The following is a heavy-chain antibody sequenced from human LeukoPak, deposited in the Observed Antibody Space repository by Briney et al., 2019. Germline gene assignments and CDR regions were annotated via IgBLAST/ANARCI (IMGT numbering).Heavy chain of an antibody. D-gene: IGHD3-16*01. J-gene: IGHJ4*02. V-gene: IGHV3-33*01. Sequence: GGSLRLSCAASGFTFSTHGMHWVRQAPGKGLEWVAIIWYDGSYKYYTDSVKGRFTISRDNSRNTLHLHMNSLRAEDTAVYFCARENYGDPEGEFFDYWGQGTLVTVSP. CDR2: IWYDGSYK. CDR1: GFTFSTHG. CDR3: ARENYGDPEGEFFDY.